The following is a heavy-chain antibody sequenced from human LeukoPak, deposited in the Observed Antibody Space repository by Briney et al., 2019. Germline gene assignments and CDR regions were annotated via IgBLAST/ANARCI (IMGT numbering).Heavy chain of an antibody. Sequence: ASVKVSCKASGYTFINFPLSWVRQAPGRRPEWVGWIYPNNSTRGYAKNFQGRVVLTRDTSISTAYMELRSLKSEDTAVYYCARGKVLFDHWGQGSLVALSS. J-gene: IGHJ4*02. V-gene: IGHV1-8*01. CDR2: IYPNNSTR. CDR3: ARGKVLFDH. CDR1: GYTFINFP.